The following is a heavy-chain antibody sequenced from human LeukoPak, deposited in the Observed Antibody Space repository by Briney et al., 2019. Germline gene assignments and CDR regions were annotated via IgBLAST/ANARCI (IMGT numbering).Heavy chain of an antibody. D-gene: IGHD3-16*01. CDR1: GVSISSYY. V-gene: IGHV4-59*12. CDR3: ARGRGKPLDY. J-gene: IGHJ4*02. CDR2: IYYSGST. Sequence: SETLSLTCTVSGVSISSYYWSWLRQPPGKGLEWIGYIYYSGSTNYNPSLKSRVTISVDTSKNQFSLKLSSVTAADTAVYYCARGRGKPLDYWGQGTLVTVSS.